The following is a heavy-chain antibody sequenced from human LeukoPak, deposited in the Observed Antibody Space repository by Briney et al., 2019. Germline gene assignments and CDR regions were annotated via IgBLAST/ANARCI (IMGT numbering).Heavy chain of an antibody. CDR2: ISYDGSNN. CDR3: ARSPLRPLSPQFDY. V-gene: IGHV3-30-3*01. CDR1: GFTFCSYA. J-gene: IGHJ4*02. D-gene: IGHD4-17*01. Sequence: GGSLRLSCAASGFTFCSYAMHWVRQAPGKGLEWVAVISYDGSNNYYADSVKGRFTISRDNSKNTLYLQMNSLRAEDTAVYYCARSPLRPLSPQFDYWGQGTLVTVSS.